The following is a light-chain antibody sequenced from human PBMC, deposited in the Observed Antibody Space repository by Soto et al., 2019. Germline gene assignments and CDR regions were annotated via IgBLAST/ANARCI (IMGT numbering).Light chain of an antibody. CDR2: YSN. CDR1: TSNIGKNA. J-gene: IGLJ1*01. CDR3: AAWDDRLRGYV. V-gene: IGLV1-47*01. Sequence: VLTQSASASGTPGQRVTISCSGGTSNIGKNAVYWFQLLPGTAPKLLIYYSNKRPSGISDRFSGSKSGTSASLAISGLRPEDDADYYCAAWDDRLRGYVFATGTKVTVL.